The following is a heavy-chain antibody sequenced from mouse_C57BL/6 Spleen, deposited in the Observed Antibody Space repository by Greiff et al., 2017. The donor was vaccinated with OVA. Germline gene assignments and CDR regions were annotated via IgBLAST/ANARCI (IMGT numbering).Heavy chain of an antibody. CDR1: GYAFTNYL. Sequence: VMLVESGAELVRPGTSVKVSCKASGYAFTNYLIEWVKQRPGQGLEWIGVINPGSGGTNYNEKFKGKATLTADKSSSTAYMQLSSLTSEDSAVYFCAREGYRRAMDYWGQGTSVTVSS. CDR2: INPGSGGT. D-gene: IGHD2-12*01. V-gene: IGHV1-54*01. CDR3: AREGYRRAMDY. J-gene: IGHJ4*01.